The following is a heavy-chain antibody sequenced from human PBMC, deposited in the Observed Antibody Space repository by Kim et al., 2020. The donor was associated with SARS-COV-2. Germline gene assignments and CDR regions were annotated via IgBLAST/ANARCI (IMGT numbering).Heavy chain of an antibody. CDR3: VSDRDNDIRPYHPMFDY. V-gene: IGHV3-74*01. Sequence: GGSLRLSCAASGFTFSRHWMHWVRQVPGKGMMWVSRINNDGSNTRYVDSVKGRFTISRDNDMNTLYPQMKRLRVEDTAVYYCVSDRDNDIRPYHPMFDYWRLGALVTISS. J-gene: IGHJ4*02. CDR1: GFTFSRHW. D-gene: IGHD2-21*02. CDR2: INNDGSNT.